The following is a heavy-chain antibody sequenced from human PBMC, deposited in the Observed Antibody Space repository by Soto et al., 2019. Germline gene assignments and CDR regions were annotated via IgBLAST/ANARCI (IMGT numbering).Heavy chain of an antibody. CDR1: GDSISSYY. CDR3: ALRSMAVVPEY. CDR2: LYYGRSA. D-gene: IGHD3-22*01. J-gene: IGHJ4*02. Sequence: QVQLQESGPGLVKPSETLSLTCAVSGDSISSYYCRWIRQPPGKGLDSIGYLYYGRSANYNPSLKSRVTLSVDTSTNQCSLTLSSMTAADTAVYYCALRSMAVVPEYWGQGTLVTVSS. V-gene: IGHV4-59*01.